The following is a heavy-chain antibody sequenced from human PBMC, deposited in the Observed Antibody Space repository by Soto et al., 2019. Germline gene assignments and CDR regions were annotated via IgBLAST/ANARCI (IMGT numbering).Heavy chain of an antibody. D-gene: IGHD3-22*01. CDR2: IIPILGIA. Sequence: SVKVSCKASGGTFSSYTISWVRQAPGQGLEWMGRIIPILGIANYAQKFQGRVTITADKSTSTAYMELSSLRSEDTAVYYCARSPYYYGSSGYGIPGHGMDVWG. CDR3: ARSPYYYGSSGYGIPGHGMDV. J-gene: IGHJ6*02. V-gene: IGHV1-69*02. CDR1: GGTFSSYT.